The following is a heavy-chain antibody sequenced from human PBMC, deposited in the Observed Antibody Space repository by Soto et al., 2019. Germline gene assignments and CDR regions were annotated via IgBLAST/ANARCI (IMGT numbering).Heavy chain of an antibody. D-gene: IGHD3-22*01. CDR2: ISGSGGST. J-gene: IGHJ6*02. CDR1: GFNFSSYA. CDR3: AKGGSGDSSGYYYYYYGMDV. V-gene: IGHV3-23*01. Sequence: GGSLRLSCAASGFNFSSYAMSWVRQAPGKGLEWVSAISGSGGSTYYADSVKGRFTISRDNSKNTLYLQMNSLRAEDTAVYSCAKGGSGDSSGYYYYYYGMDVWGQGTTVTVSS.